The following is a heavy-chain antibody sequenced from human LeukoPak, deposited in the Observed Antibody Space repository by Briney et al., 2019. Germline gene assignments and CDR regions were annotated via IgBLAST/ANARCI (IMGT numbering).Heavy chain of an antibody. V-gene: IGHV3-9*01. J-gene: IGHJ4*02. CDR3: ARRAGGYSHPYDY. D-gene: IGHD4-23*01. CDR1: GFTFDDYA. CDR2: ISRNSGSI. Sequence: GRSLRLSCAASGFTFDDYAMHWVRQAPGKGLEWVSGISRNSGSIGYADSVKGRFTISRDNSKNTLYLQMNSLRAEDTAVYYCARRAGGYSHPYDYWGQGILVTVSS.